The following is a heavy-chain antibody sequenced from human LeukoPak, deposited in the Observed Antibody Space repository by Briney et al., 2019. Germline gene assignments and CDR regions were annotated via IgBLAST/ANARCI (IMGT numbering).Heavy chain of an antibody. Sequence: GASVNVSSKASVGTFSSYAISWVRQAPGQGLEWMGRIIPILGIANYAQKFQGRVTITADKSTSTAYMELSSLRSEDTAVYYCARAHTATPRYSSSWPDYFDYWGQGTLVTVSS. CDR2: IIPILGIA. J-gene: IGHJ4*02. CDR1: VGTFSSYA. V-gene: IGHV1-69*04. CDR3: ARAHTATPRYSSSWPDYFDY. D-gene: IGHD6-13*01.